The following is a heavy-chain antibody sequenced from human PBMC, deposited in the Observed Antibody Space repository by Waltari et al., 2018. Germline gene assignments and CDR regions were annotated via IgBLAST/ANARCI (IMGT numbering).Heavy chain of an antibody. Sequence: QVQLVQSGAEVKKPGSSVKVSCKASGGTFSSYAISRVRQAPGQGLEWMGGIIPILGIANYAQKFQGRVTITADESTSTAYMELSSLRSEDTAVYYCARDPDYGDVGFDYWGQGTLVTVSS. CDR2: IIPILGIA. V-gene: IGHV1-69*04. CDR3: ARDPDYGDVGFDY. D-gene: IGHD4-17*01. CDR1: GGTFSSYA. J-gene: IGHJ4*02.